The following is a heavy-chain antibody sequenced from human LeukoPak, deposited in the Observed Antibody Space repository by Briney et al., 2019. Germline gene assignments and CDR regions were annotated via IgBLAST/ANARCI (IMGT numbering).Heavy chain of an antibody. J-gene: IGHJ4*02. CDR2: IYSGGST. D-gene: IGHD6-6*01. CDR3: AGQQYSRGRQFDY. Sequence: GGSLRLSCAASGFTVSSNYMSWVRQAPGKGLEWVSVIYSGGSTYYADSVKGRFTISRDNSKNTLYLQMNSLRAEDTAVYYCAGQQYSRGRQFDYWGQGTLVTVSS. CDR1: GFTVSSNY. V-gene: IGHV3-66*04.